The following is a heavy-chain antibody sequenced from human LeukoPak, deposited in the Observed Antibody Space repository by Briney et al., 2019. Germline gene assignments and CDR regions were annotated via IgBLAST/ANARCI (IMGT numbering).Heavy chain of an antibody. CDR2: ISGDGGST. CDR1: EFTFSSYA. D-gene: IGHD6-19*01. J-gene: IGHJ4*02. CDR3: ARESESSGWYDY. Sequence: PGGSLRLSCAASEFTFSSYAMNWVRQAPGKGLEWVSLISGDGGSTFYADSVKGRFTISRDNSKNSLYLQMNSLRSDDTALYYCARESESSGWYDYWGQGTLVTVSS. V-gene: IGHV3-43*02.